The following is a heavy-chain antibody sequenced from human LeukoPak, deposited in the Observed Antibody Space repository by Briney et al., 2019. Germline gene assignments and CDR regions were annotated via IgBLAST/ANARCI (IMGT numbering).Heavy chain of an antibody. CDR2: INWNGGST. J-gene: IGHJ4*02. V-gene: IGHV3-20*04. D-gene: IGHD3-22*01. CDR3: ARGTPLLWYYDSSGYHYFDY. Sequence: GGSLRLSCAASGFTFDDYGMSWVRQAPGKGLEWVSGINWNGGSTGYADSVKGRFTISRDNAKNSLYLQMNSLRAEDTALYYCARGTPLLWYYDSSGYHYFDYWGQGTLVTVYS. CDR1: GFTFDDYG.